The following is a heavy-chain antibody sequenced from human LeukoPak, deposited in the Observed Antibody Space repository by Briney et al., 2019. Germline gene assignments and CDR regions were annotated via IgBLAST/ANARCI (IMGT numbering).Heavy chain of an antibody. CDR2: ISGSGGST. CDR3: ARLREIPVFGVVTKSTSYFDY. CDR1: GFTFSSYG. Sequence: GGSLRLSCAASGFTFSSYGMSWVRQAPGKGLKWVSAISGSGGSTYYADSVKGRFTISRDNSKNTLYLQMNSLRAEDTVVYYCARLREIPVFGVVTKSTSYFDYWGQGTLVTVSS. V-gene: IGHV3-23*01. D-gene: IGHD3-3*01. J-gene: IGHJ4*02.